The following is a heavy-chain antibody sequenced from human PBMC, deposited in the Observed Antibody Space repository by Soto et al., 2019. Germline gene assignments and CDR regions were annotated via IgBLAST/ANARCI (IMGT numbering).Heavy chain of an antibody. CDR2: IKQDGSEK. V-gene: IGHV3-7*01. Sequence: GGSLRLSCAASGFTFSSYWMSWVRQAPGKGLEWVANIKQDGSEKYYVDSVKGRFTISRDNAKNSLYLQMNSLRAEDTAVYYCARDTALRFWEWPQYGGNNWFDPWGQETLVTVSS. D-gene: IGHD3-3*01. J-gene: IGHJ5*02. CDR1: GFTFSSYW. CDR3: ARDTALRFWEWPQYGGNNWFDP.